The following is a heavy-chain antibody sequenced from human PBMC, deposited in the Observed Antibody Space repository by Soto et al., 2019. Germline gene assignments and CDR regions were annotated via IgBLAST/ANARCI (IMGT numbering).Heavy chain of an antibody. CDR2: IWHSGTT. V-gene: IGHV4-38-2*02. CDR3: ARDFPYLNTAAAAGGMDV. CDR1: VYSISSGYC. D-gene: IGHD6-13*01. Sequence: PSETLSLNCDVSVYSISSGYCWGCIGQPPGKGLEWIGSIWHSGTTYYNPSLNSRVTISVDTSRNQFSLKLNSVTAADTDVYYCARDFPYLNTAAAAGGMDVWGQGTTVTVSS. J-gene: IGHJ6*02.